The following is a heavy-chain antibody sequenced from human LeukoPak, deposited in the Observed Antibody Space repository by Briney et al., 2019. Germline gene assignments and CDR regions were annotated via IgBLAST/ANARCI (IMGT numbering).Heavy chain of an antibody. CDR1: GYTFTSYY. Sequence: ASVKVPCKASGYTFTSYYMHWVRQAPGQGLEWMGIINTSGGSTSYAQNFQGRVTMNRAMSTSTVYMELNSLRSEDTAVYYCARGALVSGYFDYWGQGTLVTVSS. CDR3: ARGALVSGYFDY. J-gene: IGHJ4*02. D-gene: IGHD2-15*01. CDR2: INTSGGST. V-gene: IGHV1-46*01.